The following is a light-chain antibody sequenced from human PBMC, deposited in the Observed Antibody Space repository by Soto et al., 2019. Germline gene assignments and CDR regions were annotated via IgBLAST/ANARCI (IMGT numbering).Light chain of an antibody. CDR3: LRYHNLWA. Sequence: IVMTQSPATLSVSPGERVTLSCRASQNIDINVSWYQQRPGQAPSLLIYRASTRAPRIPARFSGSGSGTEFTLTISSLQSEDFKVYPCLRYHNLWAFGQGTKVDI. J-gene: IGKJ1*01. V-gene: IGKV3-15*01. CDR2: RAS. CDR1: QNIDIN.